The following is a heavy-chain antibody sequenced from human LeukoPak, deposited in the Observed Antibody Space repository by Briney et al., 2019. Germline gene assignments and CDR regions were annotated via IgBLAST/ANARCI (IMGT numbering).Heavy chain of an antibody. J-gene: IGHJ4*02. V-gene: IGHV1-46*01. Sequence: ASVKVSCKASGHTFTNYQIHWVRQAPGQGVEWMGAVYATGGVAINTQTFPVRVTMTRDTSTGTVYMELSSLRFEDTAIYYCATEAPRSYYFDYWGQGIQVTVSS. CDR2: VYATGGVA. CDR1: GHTFTNYQ. CDR3: ATEAPRSYYFDY.